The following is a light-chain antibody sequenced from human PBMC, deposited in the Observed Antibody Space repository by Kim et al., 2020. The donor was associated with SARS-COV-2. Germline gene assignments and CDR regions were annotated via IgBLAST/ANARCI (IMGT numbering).Light chain of an antibody. V-gene: IGKV1-17*01. J-gene: IGKJ2*01. CDR3: LQHNSLPYT. CDR2: AAS. Sequence: IQMTQSPSSFFASVGDRVTITCRASQGITSHLGWYQQKPGKAPKRLIYAASSLQSGVPSRFSGSGSGTEFTLTISSLQPEDFATYYCLQHNSLPYTFGQGTKLEI. CDR1: QGITSH.